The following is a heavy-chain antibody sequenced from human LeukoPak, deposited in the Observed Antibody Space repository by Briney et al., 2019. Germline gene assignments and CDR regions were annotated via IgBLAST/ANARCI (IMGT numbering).Heavy chain of an antibody. V-gene: IGHV3-33*01. J-gene: IGHJ6*02. CDR2: IWYDGSNK. Sequence: GGSLRLSCAASGFTFSSYGMHWVRQAPGKGLEWVAVIWYDGSNKYYADSVKGRFTISRDNSKNTLYLQMNSLRAEDTAVYYCASLNLAMAGPGGMDVWGQGTPVTVSS. CDR1: GFTFSSYG. D-gene: IGHD6-19*01. CDR3: ASLNLAMAGPGGMDV.